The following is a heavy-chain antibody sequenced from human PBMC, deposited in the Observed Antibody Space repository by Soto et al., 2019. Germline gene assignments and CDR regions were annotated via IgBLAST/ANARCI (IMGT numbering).Heavy chain of an antibody. J-gene: IGHJ4*02. Sequence: QVQLQESGPGLVKPSQTLSLTCTVSGGSISSGGYYWSWIRQHPGKGLEWIGYIYYSGSTYYNPSLKXXVXIXXDTSKNQFSLKLSSVTAADTAVYYCAGRGQPRVDYWGQGTLVTVSS. CDR2: IYYSGST. CDR3: AGRGQPRVDY. CDR1: GGSISSGGYY. V-gene: IGHV4-31*01. D-gene: IGHD2-15*01.